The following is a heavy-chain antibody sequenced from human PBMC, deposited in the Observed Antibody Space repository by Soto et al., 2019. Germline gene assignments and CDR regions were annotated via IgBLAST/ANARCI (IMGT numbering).Heavy chain of an antibody. Sequence: WGCLGLSCAASGFSLRSYWMSWVRQDPGKGLEWVANIKQDGSEKYYVDSVKGRFTISRDNAKNSLYLQMNSLRAEDTAVYYCALLRGDRLYYYYYYMDVWGKGTTVTVSS. CDR1: GFSLRSYW. D-gene: IGHD2-21*02. CDR2: IKQDGSEK. CDR3: ALLRGDRLYYYYYYMDV. V-gene: IGHV3-7*01. J-gene: IGHJ6*03.